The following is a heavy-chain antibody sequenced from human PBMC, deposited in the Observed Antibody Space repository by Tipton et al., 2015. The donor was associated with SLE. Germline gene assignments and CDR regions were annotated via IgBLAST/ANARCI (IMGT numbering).Heavy chain of an antibody. V-gene: IGHV3-11*04. CDR3: VRDESGPYYFDY. D-gene: IGHD5-12*01. Sequence: GSLRLSCAASGFTFSDYYMSWIRQAPGKGLEWVSYISSSGSTIYYADSVKGRFTISRDNAKNSLYLQMNSLRAEDTAVYYCVRDESGPYYFDYWGQGTLVTVSS. CDR2: ISSSGSTI. CDR1: GFTFSDYY. J-gene: IGHJ4*02.